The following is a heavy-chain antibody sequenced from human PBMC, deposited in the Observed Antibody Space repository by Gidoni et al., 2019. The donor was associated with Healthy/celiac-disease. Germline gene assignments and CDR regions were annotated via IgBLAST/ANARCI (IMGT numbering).Heavy chain of an antibody. CDR3: ARDPDTYIAAAGTALYYYYYGMDV. CDR1: GFTFSSYG. J-gene: IGHJ6*02. CDR2: IWYDGSNK. Sequence: QVQLVESGGGVVQPGRSLRLSCAASGFTFSSYGMPWVRQAPGKGLGWVAVIWYDGSNKYYADSVKGRFTISRDNSKNTLYLQMNSLRAEDTAVYYCARDPDTYIAAAGTALYYYYYGMDVWGQGTTVTVSS. D-gene: IGHD6-13*01. V-gene: IGHV3-33*01.